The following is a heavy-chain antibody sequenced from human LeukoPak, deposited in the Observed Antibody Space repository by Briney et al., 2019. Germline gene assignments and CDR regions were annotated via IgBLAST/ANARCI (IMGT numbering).Heavy chain of an antibody. J-gene: IGHJ4*02. CDR3: ARARYYYDNSVYPAVRFDF. CDR1: GGSISSYY. D-gene: IGHD3-22*01. CDR2: IFYNGST. Sequence: SETLSLTCTVSGGSISSYYWSWIRQPPGKALEWIGYIFYNGSTNYSPSLKSRVTISVDTSQNQFSLKLTSVTAADTAVYYCARARYYYDNSVYPAVRFDFWGQGILVTVS. V-gene: IGHV4-59*01.